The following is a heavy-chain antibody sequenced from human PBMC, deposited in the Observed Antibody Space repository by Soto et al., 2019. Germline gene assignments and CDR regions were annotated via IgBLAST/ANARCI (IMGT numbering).Heavy chain of an antibody. CDR2: IYYSGRT. Sequence: ASETLSLTCTVSGGSISSGDYYWSWIRQPPGKGLEWIGYIYYSGRTYYNPSLKSRVTISVDTSKNQFSLKLSSVTAADTAVYYCARLDLNGMDVWGQGTMVTVSS. CDR1: GGSISSGDYY. CDR3: ARLDLNGMDV. V-gene: IGHV4-30-4*01. D-gene: IGHD1-1*01. J-gene: IGHJ6*02.